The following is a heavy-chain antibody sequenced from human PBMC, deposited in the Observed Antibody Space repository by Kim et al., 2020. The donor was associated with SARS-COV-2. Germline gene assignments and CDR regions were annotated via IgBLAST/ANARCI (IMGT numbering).Heavy chain of an antibody. D-gene: IGHD3-10*01. CDR1: GGSISTAFY. V-gene: IGHV4-39*01. CDR2: VYYTGDT. Sequence: SETLPLTCTVSGGSISTAFYWGWIRQPPGKGLEWIGSVYYTGDTYYSPSLKGRVTIYVDTSKNQFSLDVNSVTAADTAMYYCARPSSRFGDYALWGQGT. CDR3: ARPSSRFGDYAL. J-gene: IGHJ4*02.